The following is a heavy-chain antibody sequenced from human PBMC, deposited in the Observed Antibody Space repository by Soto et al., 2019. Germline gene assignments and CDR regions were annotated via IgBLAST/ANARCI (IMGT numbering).Heavy chain of an antibody. V-gene: IGHV3-74*01. Sequence: GGSLRLSCAASGFTFSSYWMYWVRQAPGKGLVWVSRINSDGSSTSHGDSVKGRFTISRDNAKNTLYLQMNSLRAEDTAVYYCTRATAAEYYFDYWGQGTLVTVSS. CDR3: TRATAAEYYFDY. CDR1: GFTFSSYW. D-gene: IGHD6-13*01. CDR2: INSDGSST. J-gene: IGHJ4*02.